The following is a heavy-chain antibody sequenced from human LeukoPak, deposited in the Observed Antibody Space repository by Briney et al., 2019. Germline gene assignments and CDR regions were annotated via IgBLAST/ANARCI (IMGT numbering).Heavy chain of an antibody. Sequence: PGGSLRLSCAASGFTFSSYGMHWVRQAPGKGLEWVAVISYDGSNKYYADSVKGRFTISRDNSKNTLYLQMNSLRAEDTAVYYCATTPSSSWYPGYYHYGMDVWGQGTTVTVSS. CDR2: ISYDGSNK. CDR3: ATTPSSSWYPGYYHYGMDV. D-gene: IGHD6-13*01. J-gene: IGHJ6*02. V-gene: IGHV3-30*03. CDR1: GFTFSSYG.